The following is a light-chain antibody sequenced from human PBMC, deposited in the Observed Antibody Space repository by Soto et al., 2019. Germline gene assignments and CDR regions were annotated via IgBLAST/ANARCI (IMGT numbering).Light chain of an antibody. Sequence: EIVMTQSPATLSVSPGERATLSCRASQNVNSNLAWYQQKPGQAPRLLIYGASTRATGIPARFSGSGSGTECTVTISSLQSEDFAVYYCQQYNNWPLTFGGGTKVEIK. CDR3: QQYNNWPLT. CDR2: GAS. V-gene: IGKV3-15*01. J-gene: IGKJ4*01. CDR1: QNVNSN.